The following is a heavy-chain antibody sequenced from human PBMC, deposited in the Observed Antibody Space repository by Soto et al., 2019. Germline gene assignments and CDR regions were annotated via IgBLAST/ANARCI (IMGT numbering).Heavy chain of an antibody. V-gene: IGHV5-51*01. CDR1: VDIFTTYW. J-gene: IGHJ4*02. CDR2: IYPDDSDT. Sequence: PXAALKISCKGCVDIFTTYWIGWVRQMPGKGLEWMGIIYPDDSDTRYSPSFQGQVTISADKSISTAYLQWSSLKASDTAMYYCARQPGAAAGSDYWGQGTLVTASS. D-gene: IGHD6-13*01. CDR3: ARQPGAAAGSDY.